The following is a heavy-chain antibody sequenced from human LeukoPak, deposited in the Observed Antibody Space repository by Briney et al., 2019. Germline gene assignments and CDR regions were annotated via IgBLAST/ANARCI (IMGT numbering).Heavy chain of an antibody. CDR2: IFHSGST. J-gene: IGHJ3*02. CDR3: ARHMTTDMLDAFDI. V-gene: IGHV4-38-2*01. D-gene: IGHD3-10*02. Sequence: PSETLSLTCAVSGYSISSGYYWAWIRQFPGKGLEWIGSIFHSGSTDDNPSLKSRVSTSRDASTNHFSLTLTSVTAADTAVYHCARHMTTDMLDAFDIWGQGTMVIISS. CDR1: GYSISSGYY.